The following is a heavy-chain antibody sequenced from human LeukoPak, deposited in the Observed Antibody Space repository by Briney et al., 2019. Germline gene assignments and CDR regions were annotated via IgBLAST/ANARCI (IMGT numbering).Heavy chain of an antibody. CDR3: ARVAGTTRGPLDY. V-gene: IGHV1-2*02. Sequence: ASVKVSCKASGYTFTGYYMHWVRQAPGQGLEWMGWINPNSGGTNYAQKFQGRDTMTRDTSISTAYMELSRLRSDDTAVYYCARVAGTTRGPLDYWGQGTLATVSS. CDR2: INPNSGGT. CDR1: GYTFTGYY. J-gene: IGHJ4*02. D-gene: IGHD1-7*01.